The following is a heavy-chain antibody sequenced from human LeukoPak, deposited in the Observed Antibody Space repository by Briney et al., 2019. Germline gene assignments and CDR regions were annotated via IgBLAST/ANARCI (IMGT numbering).Heavy chain of an antibody. CDR3: ARDMETGGRAFDS. V-gene: IGHV3-74*01. CDR1: GFRFSSYW. D-gene: IGHD2-8*02. J-gene: IGHJ4*02. Sequence: GGSLRLSCAASGFRFSSYWIHWVRQAPAKGLVWVSRIRTDGGSTAYADFVKGRFTISRDNAKNTVYLQMNSLRADDTAVYYCARDMETGGRAFDSWGQGTLVTVSS. CDR2: IRTDGGST.